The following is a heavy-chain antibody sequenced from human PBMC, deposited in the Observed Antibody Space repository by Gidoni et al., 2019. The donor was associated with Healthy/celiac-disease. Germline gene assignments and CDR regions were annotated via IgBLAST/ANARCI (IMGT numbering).Heavy chain of an antibody. CDR2: ISGSGGST. CDR1: GFTFSRYA. V-gene: IGHV3-23*01. CDR3: AKDLVRSSSSHNWFDP. Sequence: EVQLLESGGGLVQPGGSLRLSCAASGFTFSRYAMSWVRQAPGKGLEWVSAISGSGGSTYYADSVKGRFTISRDNSKNTLYLQMNSLRAEDTAVYYCAKDLVRSSSSHNWFDPWGQGTLVTVSS. J-gene: IGHJ5*02. D-gene: IGHD6-6*01.